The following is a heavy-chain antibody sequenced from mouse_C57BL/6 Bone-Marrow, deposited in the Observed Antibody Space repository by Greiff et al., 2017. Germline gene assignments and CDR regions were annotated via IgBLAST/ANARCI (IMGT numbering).Heavy chain of an antibody. CDR2: ISSGGSYT. CDR3: ARWGCFYDIDY. V-gene: IGHV5-6*01. Sequence: EVQGVESGGDLVKPGGSLKLSCAASGFTFSSYGMSWVRQTPDKRLEWVATISSGGSYTYYPDSVKGRFTISRVNAKNTLYLHMSSLTSEDTAMYYCARWGCFYDIDYWGQGTSVTVSS. J-gene: IGHJ4*01. CDR1: GFTFSSYG.